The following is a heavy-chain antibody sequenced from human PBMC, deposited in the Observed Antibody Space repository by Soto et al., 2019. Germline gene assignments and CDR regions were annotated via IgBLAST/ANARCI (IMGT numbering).Heavy chain of an antibody. D-gene: IGHD4-17*01. J-gene: IGHJ6*02. CDR2: IYYSGST. CDR1: GGSISSGGYY. Sequence: QVQLQESGPGLVKPSQTLSLTCSVSGGSISSGGYYWSWIRQLPGKGLEWIGYIYYSGSTYYNPSLKSRVIISLDTSKNQFSLKLSSVTAADTAVYYCARTNYGDYAHYYYGLDVWGQGTTVTVSS. V-gene: IGHV4-31*03. CDR3: ARTNYGDYAHYYYGLDV.